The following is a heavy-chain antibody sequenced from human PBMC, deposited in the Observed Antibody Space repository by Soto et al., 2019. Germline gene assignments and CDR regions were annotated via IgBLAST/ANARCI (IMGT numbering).Heavy chain of an antibody. CDR1: GFTFSNFA. CDR3: AKGHYDILTDYYSRFDY. V-gene: IGHV3-23*01. CDR2: VSGSGGST. J-gene: IGHJ4*01. Sequence: GGSLRLSCAASGFTFSNFAMSWVRQAPGKGLEWVSAVSGSGGSTYYADSVKGRFTISRDNSKNTFYLQMNSLRAEDTAVYFCAKGHYDILTDYYSRFDYWGRGTLVTVS. D-gene: IGHD3-9*01.